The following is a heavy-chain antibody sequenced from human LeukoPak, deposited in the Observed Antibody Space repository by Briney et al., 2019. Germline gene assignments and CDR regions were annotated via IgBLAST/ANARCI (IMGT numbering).Heavy chain of an antibody. CDR1: GFTFNNYA. CDR2: ISGSGGST. J-gene: IGHJ4*02. CDR3: ARGQVATNWPSSFFDY. V-gene: IGHV3-23*01. Sequence: GGSLRLSCAASGFTFNNYAMSWVRQAPGKGLEWVSSISGSGGSTYYADSVKGRFTISRDNSKNTLYLQMNSLRAEDTAVYYCARGQVATNWPSSFFDYWGQGTLVTVSS. D-gene: IGHD5-24*01.